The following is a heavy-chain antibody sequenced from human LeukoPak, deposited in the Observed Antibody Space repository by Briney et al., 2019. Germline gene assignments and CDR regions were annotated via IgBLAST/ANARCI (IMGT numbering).Heavy chain of an antibody. D-gene: IGHD1-26*01. V-gene: IGHV3-21*01. CDR3: ARDNSVGDNAWWFDP. Sequence: GGSLRLSCAASGFTFSSYSMNWVRQAPGKGLEWVSSISSSSSYIYYADSVKGRFTISRDNAKNSLYLQMNSLRAEDTAVYYCARDNSVGDNAWWFDPWGQGTLVTVSS. CDR1: GFTFSSYS. CDR2: ISSSSSYI. J-gene: IGHJ5*02.